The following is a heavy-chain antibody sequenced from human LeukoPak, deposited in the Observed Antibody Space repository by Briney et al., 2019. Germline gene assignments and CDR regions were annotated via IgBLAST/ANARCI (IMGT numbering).Heavy chain of an antibody. Sequence: GGSLRLSCAASGFTFDDYAMHWVRQAPGKGLEWVSGISWNSGSIGYADSVKGRFTISRDNAKNSLYLQMNSLRAEDTAVYYCASFPAIVVVTARVGYWGQGTLVTVSS. CDR2: ISWNSGSI. J-gene: IGHJ4*02. V-gene: IGHV3-9*01. CDR3: ASFPAIVVVTARVGY. CDR1: GFTFDDYA. D-gene: IGHD2-21*02.